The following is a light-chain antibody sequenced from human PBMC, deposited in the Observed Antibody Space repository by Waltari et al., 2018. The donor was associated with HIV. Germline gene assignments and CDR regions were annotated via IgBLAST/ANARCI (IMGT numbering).Light chain of an antibody. CDR3: MQGLQTPRT. CDR2: SGS. J-gene: IGKJ4*01. V-gene: IGKV2-28*01. Sequence: IVMTQSPLSLPVTPGAPASISCTSSQSLLQRDGVNYWDWYLQKPGKSPQLLIYSGSVRASGVPDRVSGSGSGTDFTLKISRVEAEDVGVYYFMQGLQTPRTFGGGTKVEIK. CDR1: QSLLQRDGVNY.